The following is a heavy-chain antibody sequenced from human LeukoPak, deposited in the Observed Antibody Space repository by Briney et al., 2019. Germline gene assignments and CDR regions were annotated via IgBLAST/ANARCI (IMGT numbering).Heavy chain of an antibody. CDR1: GGSISSYY. CDR2: IYYSGST. Sequence: SETLSLTCTVSGGSISSYYWSWIRQPPGKGLEWIGYIYYSGSTNYNPSLESRVTISVDTSKNQFSLKLSSVTAADTAVYYCARDLGPGMGAVWGQGTLVTVSS. CDR3: ARDLGPGMGAV. D-gene: IGHD1-26*01. V-gene: IGHV4-59*01. J-gene: IGHJ4*02.